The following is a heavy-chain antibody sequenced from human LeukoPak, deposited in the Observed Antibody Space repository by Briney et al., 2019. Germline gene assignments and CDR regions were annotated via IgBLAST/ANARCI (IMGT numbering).Heavy chain of an antibody. D-gene: IGHD3-3*01. CDR2: IYYSGST. CDR3: ASSFDFWSGLEAFDI. J-gene: IGHJ3*02. CDR1: GDSISNYF. Sequence: SETLSLTCKVSGDSISNYFWGWIRQPPGKGLEWIGYIYYSGSTSYNPSLKSRVTISTDTSKSQFSLSLTSVTAADTAVYYCASSFDFWSGLEAFDIWGQGTMVTVSS. V-gene: IGHV4-59*01.